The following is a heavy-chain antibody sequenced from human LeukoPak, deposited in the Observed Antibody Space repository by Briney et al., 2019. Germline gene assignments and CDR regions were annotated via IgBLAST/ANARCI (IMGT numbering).Heavy chain of an antibody. J-gene: IGHJ4*02. CDR1: GFTFSTYA. Sequence: PGGSLRLSCAASGFTFSTYAMSWVRQAPGHGLEWVSSISGDGGSTYYAESVKGRFTISRDNSKNTLYLQMNSLRAEDTAVYYCAKRPDCSTTNCFRFEYWGQGTLVTVSS. V-gene: IGHV3-23*01. CDR2: ISGDGGST. D-gene: IGHD2-2*01. CDR3: AKRPDCSTTNCFRFEY.